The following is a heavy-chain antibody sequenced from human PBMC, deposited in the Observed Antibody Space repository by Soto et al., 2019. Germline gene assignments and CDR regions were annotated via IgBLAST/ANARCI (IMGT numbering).Heavy chain of an antibody. CDR1: GFTFSSYG. Sequence: GGSLRLSCAASGFTFSSYGMHWVRQAPGKGLEWVAVISYDGSNKYYADSVKGRFTISRDNSKNTLYLQMNSLRAEDTAVYYCAKAGRLPLWFGELFFDAFDIWGQGTMVTVSS. V-gene: IGHV3-30*18. J-gene: IGHJ3*02. CDR3: AKAGRLPLWFGELFFDAFDI. D-gene: IGHD3-10*01. CDR2: ISYDGSNK.